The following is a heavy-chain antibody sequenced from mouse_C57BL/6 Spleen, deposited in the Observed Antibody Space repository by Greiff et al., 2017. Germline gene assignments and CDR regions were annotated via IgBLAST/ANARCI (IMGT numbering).Heavy chain of an antibody. J-gene: IGHJ2*01. CDR1: GYTFTSYW. D-gene: IGHD1-1*01. V-gene: IGHV1-50*01. CDR2: IDPSDSYT. CDR3: AKPSHYYGMGY. Sequence: QVQLQQPGAELVKPGASVKLSCKASGYTFTSYWMQWVKQRPGQGLEWIGEIDPSDSYTNYNQKFKGEATLTVDTSSSTAYMQLSSLTSEDSAVYYCAKPSHYYGMGYWGQGTTLTVSS.